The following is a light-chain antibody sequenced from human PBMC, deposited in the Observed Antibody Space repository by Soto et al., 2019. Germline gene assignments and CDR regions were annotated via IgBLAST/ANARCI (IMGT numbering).Light chain of an antibody. V-gene: IGKV3-20*01. Sequence: EILLTQSPGTLSLSPGERATLSCRASQSINNNYLAWYQQKRGQAPRLLIYGASSRATGIPDRFSGSGSGTDFTLTISRLDPEDFAVYYCEEYGGSPWTFGKGTKVEIK. J-gene: IGKJ1*01. CDR2: GAS. CDR3: EEYGGSPWT. CDR1: QSINNNY.